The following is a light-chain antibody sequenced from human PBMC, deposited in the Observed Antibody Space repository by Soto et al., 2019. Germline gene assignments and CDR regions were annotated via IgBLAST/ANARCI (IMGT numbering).Light chain of an antibody. V-gene: IGLV2-18*02. J-gene: IGLJ2*01. CDR3: ASYTTSSAFVV. CDR2: EVS. CDR1: SSDVGSYDR. Sequence: QSALTQTPSVSASPGQSVTIACTGTSSDVGSYDRVSWYQQPPGTAPKLMIYEVSNRPSGVPDRFSGSKSGNTASLTISGLQAEDEADYFCASYTTSSAFVVFGGGTKLTVL.